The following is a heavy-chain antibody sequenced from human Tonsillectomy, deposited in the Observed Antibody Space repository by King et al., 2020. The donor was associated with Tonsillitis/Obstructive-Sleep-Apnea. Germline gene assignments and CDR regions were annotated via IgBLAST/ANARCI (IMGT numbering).Heavy chain of an antibody. CDR3: TREAGNNNAFDI. CDR1: GFTFGYYA. D-gene: IGHD6-13*01. J-gene: IGHJ3*02. V-gene: IGHV3-49*04. CDR2: IRSKAYGGTT. Sequence: VQLVESGGGLVQPGRSLRLSCTASGFTFGYYAMSWVRQAPGKGLEWVGFIRSKAYGGTTECAASVKGRFTISRDDYKTIAYPQMNSLKTEDTAVYYCTREAGNNNAFDIWGQGTMVTVSS.